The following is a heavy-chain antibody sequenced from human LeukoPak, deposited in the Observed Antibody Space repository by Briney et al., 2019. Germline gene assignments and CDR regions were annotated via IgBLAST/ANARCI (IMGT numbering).Heavy chain of an antibody. CDR2: ISDSGGST. Sequence: GSLRLSCAASGFTFSSYAMSWARQAPGKGLEWVSGISDSGGSTYYADSVKGRFTISRDNSKNTLYLQMNSLRAEDTAVYYCAKILGTTWDYFDYWGQGTLVTVSS. D-gene: IGHD1-26*01. CDR1: GFTFSSYA. V-gene: IGHV3-23*01. CDR3: AKILGTTWDYFDY. J-gene: IGHJ4*02.